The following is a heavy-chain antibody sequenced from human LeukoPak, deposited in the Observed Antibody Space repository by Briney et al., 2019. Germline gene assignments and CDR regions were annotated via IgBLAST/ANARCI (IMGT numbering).Heavy chain of an antibody. CDR3: ARSAYCGGDCYYYFDY. D-gene: IGHD2-21*02. V-gene: IGHV4-59*01. Sequence: SETLSLTCTVSGGSISSYYWSWIRQPPGKGLEWIGNIYDSGRINYNPSLKSRVTISLDMSKNQFSLKLSSVTPADTAVYYCARSAYCGGDCYYYFDYWGQGTLITVSS. J-gene: IGHJ4*02. CDR1: GGSISSYY. CDR2: IYDSGRI.